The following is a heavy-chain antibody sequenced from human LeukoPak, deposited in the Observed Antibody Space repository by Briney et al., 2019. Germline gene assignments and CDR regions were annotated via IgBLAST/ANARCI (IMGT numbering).Heavy chain of an antibody. D-gene: IGHD6-6*01. CDR3: AKDYGSSVGNSYYGMDV. V-gene: IGHV3-21*04. J-gene: IGHJ6*02. CDR2: ISSISSYI. CDR1: GFTFSGYA. Sequence: GGSLRLSCAASGFTFSGYAMNWVRQAPGKGLEWVSSISSISSYIYYADSVKGRFTISRDNAKNSLYLQMNSLRAEDTAVYYCAKDYGSSVGNSYYGMDVWGHGTTVIVSS.